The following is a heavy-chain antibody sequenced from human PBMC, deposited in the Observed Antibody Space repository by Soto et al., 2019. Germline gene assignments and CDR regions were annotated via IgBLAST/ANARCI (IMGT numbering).Heavy chain of an antibody. CDR3: ARRVDYVWGSYRYSPYFDY. CDR2: IYYSGST. D-gene: IGHD3-16*02. J-gene: IGHJ4*02. V-gene: IGHV4-31*03. Sequence: SETLSLTCTVSGGSISSGGYFWSWIRQHPGKGLEWIGFIYYSGSTYYNPSLKSRVTISVDTSKNQFSLKLSSVTAADTAVYYCARRVDYVWGSYRYSPYFDYWGQGTLVTVSS. CDR1: GGSISSGGYF.